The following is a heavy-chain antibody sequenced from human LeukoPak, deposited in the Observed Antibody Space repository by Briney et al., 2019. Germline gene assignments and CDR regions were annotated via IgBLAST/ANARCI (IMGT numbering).Heavy chain of an antibody. J-gene: IGHJ4*02. Sequence: SETLSLTCTVSGASMSRYYWSWIRQSPGKGLEWIGSMYYSGNTYSNPSLESRVTMSADTSKNQFSLKPNSVSVADTAVYYCARQYFDRTGYYYFDYWGQGTLVIVSS. CDR3: ARQYFDRTGYYYFDY. CDR2: MYYSGNT. D-gene: IGHD3-22*01. V-gene: IGHV4-59*04. CDR1: GASMSRYY.